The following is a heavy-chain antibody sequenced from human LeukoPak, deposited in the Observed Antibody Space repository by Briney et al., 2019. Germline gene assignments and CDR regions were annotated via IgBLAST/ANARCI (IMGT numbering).Heavy chain of an antibody. V-gene: IGHV1-46*01. Sequence: APVKFSCMTSGYTFTSYYIHWVRQAPGQGLEWMGIINPSGGSTSCAQKFQGRVTMTRDTSTSTVYMELSSLRSEDTAVYYCARPTTVGNAFHIWGQGTLVTVSS. CDR1: GYTFTSYY. CDR3: ARPTTVGNAFHI. D-gene: IGHD4-23*01. J-gene: IGHJ3*02. CDR2: INPSGGST.